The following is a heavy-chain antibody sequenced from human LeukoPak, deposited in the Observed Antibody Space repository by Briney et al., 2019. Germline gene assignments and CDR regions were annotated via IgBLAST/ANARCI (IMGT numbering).Heavy chain of an antibody. V-gene: IGHV3-33*06. J-gene: IGHJ4*02. D-gene: IGHD6-19*01. CDR3: AKDSVISSGWYCFDY. CDR2: IWYDGSNK. Sequence: GGSLRLSCAASGFTFSSYGMHWVRQAPGKGLEWVAVIWYDGSNKYYADSVKGRFTISRGNSKNTLYLQMNSLRAEDTAVYYCAKDSVISSGWYCFDYWGQGTLVTVSS. CDR1: GFTFSSYG.